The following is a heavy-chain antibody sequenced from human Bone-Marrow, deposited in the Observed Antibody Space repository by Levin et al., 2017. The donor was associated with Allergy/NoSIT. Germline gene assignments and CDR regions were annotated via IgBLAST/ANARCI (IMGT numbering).Heavy chain of an antibody. D-gene: IGHD6-19*01. CDR2: IGYNGINK. Sequence: GGSLRLSCAASGFTFSNYGMHWVRQAPGKGLEWVAVIGYNGINKNCADSVKGRFTISRDNSQNTLYLQMNSLRAEDTAVYYCAKEDAVRVAGSLDYGGQGILVTVSS. J-gene: IGHJ4*02. CDR3: AKEDAVRVAGSLDY. V-gene: IGHV3-30*18. CDR1: GFTFSNYG.